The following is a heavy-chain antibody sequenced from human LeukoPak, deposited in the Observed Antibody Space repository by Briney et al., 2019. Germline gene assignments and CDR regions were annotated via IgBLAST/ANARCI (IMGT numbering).Heavy chain of an antibody. Sequence: ASVKVSCKASGYTFTGYYMHWVRQAPGQGLEWMGWINPNSGGTNYEQKFQGRVTMTRDTSISTAYMELRSLRSDDTAVYYCARDEGSIVGATGSDYWGQGTLVTVSS. D-gene: IGHD1-26*01. CDR2: INPNSGGT. CDR3: ARDEGSIVGATGSDY. CDR1: GYTFTGYY. J-gene: IGHJ4*02. V-gene: IGHV1-2*02.